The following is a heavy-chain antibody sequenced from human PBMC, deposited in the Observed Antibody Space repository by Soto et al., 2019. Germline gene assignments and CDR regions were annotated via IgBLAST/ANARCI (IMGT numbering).Heavy chain of an antibody. CDR3: ARVSTSSEADFWSGFADYYYYGMDV. J-gene: IGHJ6*02. CDR2: IYYSGST. Sequence: SETLSLTCTVSGGSISSGDYYWSWIRQPPGKGLEWIGYIYYSGSTYYNPSPKSRVTISVDTSKNQFSLKLSSVTAADTAVYYCARVSTSSEADFWSGFADYYYYGMDVWGQGTTVTVSS. D-gene: IGHD3-3*01. V-gene: IGHV4-30-4*01. CDR1: GGSISSGDYY.